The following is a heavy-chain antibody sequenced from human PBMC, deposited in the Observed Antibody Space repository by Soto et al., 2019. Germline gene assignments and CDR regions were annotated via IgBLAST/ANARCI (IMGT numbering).Heavy chain of an antibody. V-gene: IGHV4-31*03. CDR1: GGSISSGDYY. D-gene: IGHD6-13*01. J-gene: IGHJ4*02. CDR2: IYYSGSA. Sequence: PSETLSLTCTVSGGSISSGDYYWSWIRQHPGKGLEWIGYIYYSGSANYNPSLKSRVTISVDISKSQFSLRLTSVTAADTAVYYCARYNAASGTYYFDFWGQGALVTVSS. CDR3: ARYNAASGTYYFDF.